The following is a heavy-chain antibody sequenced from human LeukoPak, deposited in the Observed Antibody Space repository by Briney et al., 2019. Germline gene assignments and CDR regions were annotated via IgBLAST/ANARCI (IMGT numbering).Heavy chain of an antibody. J-gene: IGHJ6*03. D-gene: IGHD3-10*01. Sequence: LRLSCAPSGLKFDDYAMHWVRQAPGKGLEWVSGISWSSGSIVYADSVKGRFTISRDNSKQTLYLPMTSLRAEVTVKYYCAKVGMVRGVIRISLRYAYYYMDVWGKGTTVTISS. CDR3: AKVGMVRGVIRISLRYAYYYMDV. V-gene: IGHV3-9*01. CDR1: GLKFDDYA. CDR2: ISWSSGSI.